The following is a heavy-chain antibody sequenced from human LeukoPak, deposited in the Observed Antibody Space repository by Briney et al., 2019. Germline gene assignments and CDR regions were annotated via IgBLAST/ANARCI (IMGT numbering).Heavy chain of an antibody. D-gene: IGHD3-16*01. CDR1: GGSISSYY. CDR3: ARGAPGDQFDP. CDR2: IYYSGNT. J-gene: IGHJ5*02. V-gene: IGHV4-59*01. Sequence: SETLSQTLTVSGGSISSYYCSWIRQSPGKGLEWIGYIYYSGNTNYNPSLKSRVTISVDTSKNQFSLKLSSVTAADTAVYYCARGAPGDQFDPWGQGTLVTVSS.